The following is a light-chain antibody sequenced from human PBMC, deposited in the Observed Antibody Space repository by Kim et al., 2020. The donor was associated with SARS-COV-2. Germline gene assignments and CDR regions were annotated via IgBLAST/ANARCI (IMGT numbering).Light chain of an antibody. CDR3: NSRDSGAFHWV. Sequence: SSELTQDPAVSVALGQTVRITCQGDSLRTYYASWYQQKPGQAPLLVIYDKDKRPSGIPDRFSGSTSGNTASLTITGAQAGDEADDYCNSRDSGAFHWVFGAGTQLTVL. CDR1: SLRTYY. CDR2: DKD. V-gene: IGLV3-19*01. J-gene: IGLJ3*02.